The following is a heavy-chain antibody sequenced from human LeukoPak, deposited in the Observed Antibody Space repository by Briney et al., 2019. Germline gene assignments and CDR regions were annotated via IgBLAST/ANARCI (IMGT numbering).Heavy chain of an antibody. CDR2: INTNTGNP. Sequence: ASGYTFTSYXXXXVRQXPGQGRXXXGWINTNTGNPTYAQGFTGRFVFSLDTSVSTAYLQISSLKAEDTAVYYCARDKGEIVAFDYWGQGTLVTVSS. CDR1: GYTFTSYX. J-gene: IGHJ4*02. CDR3: ARDKGEIVAFDY. V-gene: IGHV7-4-1*02. D-gene: IGHD5-12*01.